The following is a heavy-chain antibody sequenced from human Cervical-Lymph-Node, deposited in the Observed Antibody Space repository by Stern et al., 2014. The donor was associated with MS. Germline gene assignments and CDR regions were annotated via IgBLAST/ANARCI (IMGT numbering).Heavy chain of an antibody. J-gene: IGHJ5*02. Sequence: QVQLQESGPGLVKPSETLSLTCAVSGGSISSSDYYWGWIRQPPGKVLEWIGRIHESGSTFYNPSLKSRVTISSDTSKNQFSLRLSSVTAADTAMYYCARGLLWFGELKVNGFDPWGQGTLVTVSS. V-gene: IGHV4-39*01. CDR2: IHESGST. CDR3: ARGLLWFGELKVNGFDP. CDR1: GGSISSSDYY. D-gene: IGHD3-10*01.